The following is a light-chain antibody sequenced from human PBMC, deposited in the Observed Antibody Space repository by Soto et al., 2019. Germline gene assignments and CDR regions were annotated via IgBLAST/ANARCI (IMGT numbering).Light chain of an antibody. J-gene: IGLJ3*02. CDR1: SGSIASNY. V-gene: IGLV6-57*01. Sequence: NFMLTQPHSVSESPGKTVTISCTRSSGSIASNYVQWYHQRPGSSPTTVIYEDNQRPSGVPDRFSGSIDSSSNSASLTISGLETEDEADYYCQSYDATNQVFGGGTQLTVL. CDR3: QSYDATNQV. CDR2: EDN.